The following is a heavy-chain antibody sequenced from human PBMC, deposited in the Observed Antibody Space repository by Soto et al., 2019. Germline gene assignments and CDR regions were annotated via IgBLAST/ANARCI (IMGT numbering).Heavy chain of an antibody. J-gene: IGHJ5*02. Sequence: QVQLQESGPGLVKPSGTLSLTCAVSGGSISSSNWWSWVRQPPGKGLEWIGEIYHSGSTNYNPSLKSRVTISVDKSKNQFSLKLSSVTAADTAVYYCARDLETAAGDVGSNWFDPWGQGTLVTVSS. CDR1: GGSISSSNW. CDR3: ARDLETAAGDVGSNWFDP. V-gene: IGHV4-4*02. CDR2: IYHSGST. D-gene: IGHD6-13*01.